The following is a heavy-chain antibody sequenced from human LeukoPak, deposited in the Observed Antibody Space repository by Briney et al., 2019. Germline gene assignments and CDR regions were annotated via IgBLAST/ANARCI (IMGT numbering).Heavy chain of an antibody. CDR2: INWNGGST. J-gene: IGHJ4*02. V-gene: IGHV3-20*04. CDR3: ARSGGTSWY. D-gene: IGHD1-14*01. CDR1: GFPFDDYG. Sequence: GGSLRLSCAASGFPFDDYGMTWVRQAPGKGLEWVSGINWNGGSTGYADSVKGRFTISRDNSKNTLYLQMNSLRAEGTAVYYCARSGGTSWYWGQGTLVTVSS.